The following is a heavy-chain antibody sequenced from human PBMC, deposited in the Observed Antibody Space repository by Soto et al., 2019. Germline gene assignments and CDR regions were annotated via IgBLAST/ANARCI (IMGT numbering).Heavy chain of an antibody. Sequence: QVQLVESGGGVVQPGRSLRLSCAASGFTFSSYGMHWVRQAPGKGLEWVAVISYDGSNKYYADSVKGRFTISRDNSKNTLYLQMNSVRAEDTAVYYWAKGGAAMVTPLKIYYFYYGMDVWGQGSTVTVSS. D-gene: IGHD5-18*01. J-gene: IGHJ6*02. CDR2: ISYDGSNK. CDR3: AKGGAAMVTPLKIYYFYYGMDV. CDR1: GFTFSSYG. V-gene: IGHV3-30*18.